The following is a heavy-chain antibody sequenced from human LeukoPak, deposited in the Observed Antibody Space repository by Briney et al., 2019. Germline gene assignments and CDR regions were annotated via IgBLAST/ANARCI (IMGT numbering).Heavy chain of an antibody. D-gene: IGHD4/OR15-4a*01. CDR3: ARDDYSDSPTYYNGMDV. CDR1: GFTFTDYT. Sequence: GGSLRLSCAASGFTFTDYTLNRVRQAPGKGLEWVSSMSGIGGFVHYADSVKGRFTISRDNARSSLFLQMTSLRAEDTAVYFCARDDYSDSPTYYNGMDVWGQGTAVTVSS. V-gene: IGHV3-21*01. CDR2: MSGIGGFV. J-gene: IGHJ6*02.